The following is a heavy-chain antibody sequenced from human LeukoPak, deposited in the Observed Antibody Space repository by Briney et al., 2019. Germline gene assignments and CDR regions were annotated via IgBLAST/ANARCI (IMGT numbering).Heavy chain of an antibody. D-gene: IGHD3-10*01. CDR2: TGSGGST. CDR1: GFTFSSYA. J-gene: IGHJ4*02. CDR3: ASRGRYYFDF. Sequence: GGSLRLSCAASGFTFSSYAMSWVRQATGKGLEWVSTTGSGGSTSYADSVKGRFTIPRDNSKKTLYLQMNSLRAEDTAVYYCASRGRYYFDFWGQGTLATVSS. V-gene: IGHV3-23*01.